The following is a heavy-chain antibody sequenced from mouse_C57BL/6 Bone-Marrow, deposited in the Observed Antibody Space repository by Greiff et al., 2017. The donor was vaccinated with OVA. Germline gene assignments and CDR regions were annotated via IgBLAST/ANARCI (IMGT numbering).Heavy chain of an antibody. CDR3: TTWGFYGSSSFDY. CDR2: IDPENGDT. CDR1: GFNIKDDY. D-gene: IGHD1-1*01. Sequence: EVQLQQSGAELVRPGASVKLSCTASGFNIKDDYMHWVKQRPEQGLEWIGWIDPENGDTAHASKFQGQATITADTSSNTAYLQLSSLTSEDTAVYYCTTWGFYGSSSFDYWGQGTTLTVSS. J-gene: IGHJ2*01. V-gene: IGHV14-4*01.